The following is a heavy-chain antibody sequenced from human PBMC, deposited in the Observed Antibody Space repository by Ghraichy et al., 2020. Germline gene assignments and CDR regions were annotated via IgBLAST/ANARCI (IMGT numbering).Heavy chain of an antibody. D-gene: IGHD6-6*01. CDR1: GYSFTSYW. J-gene: IGHJ5*02. CDR3: ARLEKGVHVMVDP. CDR2: IYSGGSDT. Sequence: GESLNISCKGSGYSFTSYWIGWVRQMPGKGLEWMGMIYSGGSDTRYSPSFQGQVTISADKSINTAYLQWSSLKASDTAVYYCARLEKGVHVMVDPWGQGTLVTVSS. V-gene: IGHV5-51*01.